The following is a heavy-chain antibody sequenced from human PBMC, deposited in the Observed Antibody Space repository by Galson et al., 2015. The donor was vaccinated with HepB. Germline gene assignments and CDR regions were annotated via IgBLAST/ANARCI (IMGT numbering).Heavy chain of an antibody. D-gene: IGHD4-11*01. CDR2: IYSGGST. CDR1: GFTVSSNY. J-gene: IGHJ5*02. V-gene: IGHV3-53*01. Sequence: SLRLSCAASGFTVSSNYMSWVRQAPGKGLEWVSVIYSGGSTYYADSVKGRFTISRDNSKNTLYLQMNSLRAEDTAVYYCARLTVTTGGFDPWGQGTLVTVSS. CDR3: ARLTVTTGGFDP.